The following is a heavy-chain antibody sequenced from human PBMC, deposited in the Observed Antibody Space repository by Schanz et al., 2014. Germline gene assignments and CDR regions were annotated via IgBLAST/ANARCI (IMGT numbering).Heavy chain of an antibody. V-gene: IGHV3-23*04. Sequence: EVQLAESGGGLVQPGGSLRLSCATSGFSLDIFAVSWVRQAPGKGLEWVSAISGGGGTTYYADSVKGRFTISRDNSKNTLYLQMNSLRAEDTAVYYCAKDRSWDYDSSGYFDYWGQGTLVTVSS. J-gene: IGHJ4*02. D-gene: IGHD3-22*01. CDR1: GFSLDIFA. CDR2: ISGGGGTT. CDR3: AKDRSWDYDSSGYFDY.